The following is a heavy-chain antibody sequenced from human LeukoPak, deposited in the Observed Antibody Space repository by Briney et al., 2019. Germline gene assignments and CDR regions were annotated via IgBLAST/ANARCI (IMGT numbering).Heavy chain of an antibody. CDR3: VGGIGWLPDY. V-gene: IGHV3-7*01. J-gene: IGHJ4*02. Sequence: GGSLRLSCAASGLTFSAYWGNWVRQAPGKGLEWVANIKQDGSEKNYMDSVKGRFTISRDNAENSLYLQMNSLRVEDTAVYYCVGGIGWLPDYWGQGTLVTVSS. CDR1: GLTFSAYW. CDR2: IKQDGSEK. D-gene: IGHD6-19*01.